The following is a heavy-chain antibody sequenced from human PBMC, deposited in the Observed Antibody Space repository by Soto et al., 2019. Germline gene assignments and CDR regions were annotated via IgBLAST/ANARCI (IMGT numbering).Heavy chain of an antibody. J-gene: IGHJ4*02. CDR1: GFTFSNAW. CDR2: IKSKTDGGTT. V-gene: IGHV3-15*01. CDR3: TTLVVVAATRNY. Sequence: PGGSLRLSCAASGFTFSNAWMSWVRQAPGKGLEWVGRIKSKTDGGTTDYAAPVKGRFTISRDDSKNTLYLQMNSLKTEDTAVYYCTTLVVVAATRNYWGQGTLVTVSS. D-gene: IGHD2-15*01.